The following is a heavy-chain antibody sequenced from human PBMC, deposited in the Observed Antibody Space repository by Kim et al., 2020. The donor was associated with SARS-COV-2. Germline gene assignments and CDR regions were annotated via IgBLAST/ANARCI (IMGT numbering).Heavy chain of an antibody. D-gene: IGHD6-13*01. V-gene: IGHV1-2*02. Sequence: ASVKVSCKASGYTFTGYYMHWVRQAPGQGLEWMGWINPNSGGTNYAQKFQGRVTMTRDTSISTAYMELSRLRSDDTAVYYCARDAGYSSSWYGGDYWGQGTLVTVSS. CDR1: GYTFTGYY. J-gene: IGHJ4*02. CDR3: ARDAGYSSSWYGGDY. CDR2: INPNSGGT.